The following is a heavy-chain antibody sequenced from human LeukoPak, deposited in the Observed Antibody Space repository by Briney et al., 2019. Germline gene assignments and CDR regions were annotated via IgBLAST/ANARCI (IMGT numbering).Heavy chain of an antibody. V-gene: IGHV4-34*01. Sequence: SETLSLTCAVYGGSFSGYYWSWIRQPPGKGLEWIGEINHSGSTNYNPSLKSRVTISVDTSKNQFSLKLRSVTAADTAVYYCARGPDCSGGSCYSNYYYGMDVWGQGTTVTVSS. D-gene: IGHD2-15*01. J-gene: IGHJ6*02. CDR2: INHSGST. CDR1: GGSFSGYY. CDR3: ARGPDCSGGSCYSNYYYGMDV.